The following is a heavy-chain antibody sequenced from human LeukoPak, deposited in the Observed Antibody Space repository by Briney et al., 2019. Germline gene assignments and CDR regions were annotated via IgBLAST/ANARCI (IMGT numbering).Heavy chain of an antibody. CDR1: GGSISSYY. Sequence: SETLSLTCTVSGGSISSYYWSWIRQPAGKGLEWIGRIYTSGSTNYNPSLNSRVTMSVDTSKNQFSLKLNSVTAADTAVYYCASGYTSTWYLVLAYWGQGTLVTVSS. V-gene: IGHV4-4*07. CDR3: ASGYTSTWYLVLAY. CDR2: IYTSGST. D-gene: IGHD6-13*01. J-gene: IGHJ1*01.